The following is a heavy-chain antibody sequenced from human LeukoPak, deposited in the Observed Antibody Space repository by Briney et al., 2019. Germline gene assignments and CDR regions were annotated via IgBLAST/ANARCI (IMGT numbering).Heavy chain of an antibody. CDR2: IRYDGSNK. Sequence: GGSLRLSCAASGFTFSSYGMHWVRQAPGKGLEWVAFIRYDGSNKYYADSVKGRFTISRDNSKNTLYLQMNSLRAEDTAVYYCARNVYGSGSYYNLYYYYYMDVWGKGTTVTISS. D-gene: IGHD3-10*01. V-gene: IGHV3-30*02. J-gene: IGHJ6*03. CDR1: GFTFSSYG. CDR3: ARNVYGSGSYYNLYYYYYMDV.